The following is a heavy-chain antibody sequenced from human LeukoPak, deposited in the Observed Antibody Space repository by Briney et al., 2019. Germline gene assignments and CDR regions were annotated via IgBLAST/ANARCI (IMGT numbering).Heavy chain of an antibody. V-gene: IGHV4-39*01. Sequence: SETLSLTCTVSGGSISSSSYYWGWIRQPPGKGLEWIGSIYYSGSTYYNPSLKSRVTISVDTSKNQFSLKLSSVTAADTAVYYCARQRGYCTNGVCYTRYFDYWGQGTLVTVSS. J-gene: IGHJ4*02. D-gene: IGHD2-8*01. CDR3: ARQRGYCTNGVCYTRYFDY. CDR1: GGSISSSSYY. CDR2: IYYSGST.